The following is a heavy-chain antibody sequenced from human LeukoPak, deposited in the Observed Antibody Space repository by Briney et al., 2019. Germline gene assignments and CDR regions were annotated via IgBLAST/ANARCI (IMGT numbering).Heavy chain of an antibody. D-gene: IGHD3-16*02. Sequence: GSLRLSCAASGFPFSSYSMNWVRQAPGKGLEWVSSISSSSSYIYYADSVKGRFTISRDNAKNSLYLQMNSLRAEDTAAYYCARTVGYLDAFDIWGQGTMVTVSS. CDR1: GFPFSSYS. CDR3: ARTVGYLDAFDI. J-gene: IGHJ3*02. V-gene: IGHV3-21*01. CDR2: ISSSSSYI.